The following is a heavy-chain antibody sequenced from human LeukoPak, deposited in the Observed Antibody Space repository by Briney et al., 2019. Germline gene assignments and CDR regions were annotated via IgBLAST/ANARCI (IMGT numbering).Heavy chain of an antibody. D-gene: IGHD3-3*01. CDR2: IYYSGST. J-gene: IGHJ5*02. Sequence: PSETLSLTCTVSGGSISSGGYYWSWIRQHPGKGLEWIGYIYYSGSTYYNPSLKSRVTISVDTSKNQFSLKLSSVTAADTAVYYCARQYYDFWSGSINENWFDPWGQGTLVTVSS. V-gene: IGHV4-31*03. CDR1: GGSISSGGYY. CDR3: ARQYYDFWSGSINENWFDP.